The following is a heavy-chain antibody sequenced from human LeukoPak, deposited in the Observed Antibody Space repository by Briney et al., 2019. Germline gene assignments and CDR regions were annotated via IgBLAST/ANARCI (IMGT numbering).Heavy chain of an antibody. CDR1: GGSISSYY. V-gene: IGHV4-59*01. J-gene: IGHJ2*01. Sequence: KPSETLSLTCTVSGGSISSYYWSWIRQPPGKGLEWIGYIYYSGSTNYNPSLKSRVTISVDTSKNQFSLKLSSVTAADTAVYYCARGQNGDYVEGNLFTWYFDLWGRGTLVTVSS. CDR3: ARGQNGDYVEGNLFTWYFDL. D-gene: IGHD4-17*01. CDR2: IYYSGST.